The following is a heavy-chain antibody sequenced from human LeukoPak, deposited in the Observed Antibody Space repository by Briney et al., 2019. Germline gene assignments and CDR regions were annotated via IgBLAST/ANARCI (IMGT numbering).Heavy chain of an antibody. Sequence: SETLSLTCTVSGGSISSGGYYWSWIRQHPGKGLEWIGYIYYSGSTYYNPSLKSRVTISVVTSKNQFSLKLSSVTAADTAVYYCARVALRRGYSGYDSPYYYYGMDVWGQGTTVTVSS. V-gene: IGHV4-31*03. CDR2: IYYSGST. D-gene: IGHD5-12*01. CDR1: GGSISSGGYY. J-gene: IGHJ6*02. CDR3: ARVALRRGYSGYDSPYYYYGMDV.